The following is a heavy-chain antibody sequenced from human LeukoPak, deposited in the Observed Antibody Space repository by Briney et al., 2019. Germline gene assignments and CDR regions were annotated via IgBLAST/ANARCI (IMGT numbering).Heavy chain of an antibody. CDR2: IIPILGIA. CDR3: ARGGPLAAAHAFDI. V-gene: IGHV1-69*04. J-gene: IGHJ3*02. CDR1: GGTFSSYA. D-gene: IGHD6-13*01. Sequence: SVKVSCKASGGTFSSYAISWVRQAPGQGLEWMGRIIPILGIANYAQKFQGRVTITADKSTSTAYMELRSLRSDDTAVYYCARGGPLAAAHAFDIWGQGTMVTVSS.